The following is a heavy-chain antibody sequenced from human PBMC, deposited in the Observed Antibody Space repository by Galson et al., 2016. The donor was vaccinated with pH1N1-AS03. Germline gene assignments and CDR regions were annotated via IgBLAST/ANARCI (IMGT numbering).Heavy chain of an antibody. CDR3: AKTTFGGVIVSGKMSLGY. D-gene: IGHD3-16*02. Sequence: SLRLSCAASGFTFSNFGMHWVRQSPGKGLEWVAVISNSGNDKYYADSGKGRFTISRDNSKSTVYLQLNSLRAEDTAVYYCAKTTFGGVIVSGKMSLGYWGQGTLVTVSS. V-gene: IGHV3-30*18. CDR1: GFTFSNFG. J-gene: IGHJ4*02. CDR2: ISNSGNDK.